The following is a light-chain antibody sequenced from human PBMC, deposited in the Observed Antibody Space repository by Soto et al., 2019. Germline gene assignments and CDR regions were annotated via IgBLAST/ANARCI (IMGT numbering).Light chain of an antibody. V-gene: IGKV3-15*01. Sequence: EIMLTQCPAFLAVTPDEIVTLCCRASQSVNRQLPWYHHRPGQAPRLLIYDASARAAGIPARFSGSGSATEFTLTISSLQSEDFALYYCQHTLKWPPTFGQGTKVDIK. CDR3: QHTLKWPPT. CDR1: QSVNRQ. J-gene: IGKJ1*01. CDR2: DAS.